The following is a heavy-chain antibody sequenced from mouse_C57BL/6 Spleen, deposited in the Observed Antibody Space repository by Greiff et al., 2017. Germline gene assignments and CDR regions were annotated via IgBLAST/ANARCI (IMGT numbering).Heavy chain of an antibody. D-gene: IGHD1-1*01. J-gene: IGHJ1*03. V-gene: IGHV8-12*01. CDR1: GFSLSTSGMG. CDR2: IYWDDDK. Sequence: QVTLKESGPGILQSSQTLSLTCSFSGFSLSTSGMGVSWIRQPSGKGLEWLAHIYWDDDKRYNPSLKSRLTISKDTSRNQVFLKITSVDTADTATYYCARREFYYYGSSYIYWYFDVWGTGTTVTVSS. CDR3: ARREFYYYGSSYIYWYFDV.